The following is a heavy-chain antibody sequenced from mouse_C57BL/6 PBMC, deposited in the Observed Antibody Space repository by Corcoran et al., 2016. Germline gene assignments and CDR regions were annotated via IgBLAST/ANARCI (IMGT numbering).Heavy chain of an antibody. CDR1: GSTFTTYG. D-gene: IGHD1-1*01. J-gene: IGHJ4*01. Sequence: QIQLVQSGPELKKPGETVKISCKASGSTFTTYGMSWVKQAPGKGLKWMGWINPYSGVPTYADDFKGRFAFSLETSASTAYLQINNLKNEDTATYFCARTTTVVGEYYGGQGTSVTVSS. CDR2: INPYSGVP. V-gene: IGHV9-3*01. CDR3: ARTTTVVGEYY.